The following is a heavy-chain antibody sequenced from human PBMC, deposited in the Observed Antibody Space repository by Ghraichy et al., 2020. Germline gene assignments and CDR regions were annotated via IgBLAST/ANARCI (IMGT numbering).Heavy chain of an antibody. Sequence: GGSLRLSCAVSGFTFSSYGMHWVRQAPGKGLEWVAVISYDGRNTYYADSVQGRFTISRDNSKNTLHLQMNNLRSEDTAVYYCATDRRDLGFSYHYSVDVWGQGTTVTVSS. CDR2: ISYDGRNT. CDR3: ATDRRDLGFSYHYSVDV. D-gene: IGHD3-16*01. CDR1: GFTFSSYG. J-gene: IGHJ6*02. V-gene: IGHV3-30*03.